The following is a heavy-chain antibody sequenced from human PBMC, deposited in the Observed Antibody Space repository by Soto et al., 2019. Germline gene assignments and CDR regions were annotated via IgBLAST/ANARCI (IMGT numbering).Heavy chain of an antibody. CDR1: GITFSSYW. D-gene: IGHD5-18*01. Sequence: EVQLVESGGGLVQPGGSLRLSCAASGITFSSYWMSWVRQAPGKGLEWVANIKQDGREKFYVDSVKGRFTISRDNAKNSLYLLMNSLAADATSVYYCARDRSYGNIWGQGTMVTVTS. CDR3: ARDRSYGNI. CDR2: IKQDGREK. V-gene: IGHV3-7*04. J-gene: IGHJ3*02.